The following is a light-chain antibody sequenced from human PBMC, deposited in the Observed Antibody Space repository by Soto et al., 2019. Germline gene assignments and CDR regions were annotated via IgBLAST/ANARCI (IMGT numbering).Light chain of an antibody. J-gene: IGLJ7*01. Sequence: TVVTQEPSLTVSPGGTVTLTCASSTGAVTSGNYPNWFQQKPGQAPRPLIYNTGDKHSWTPARFSGSLLGGKAALTLSNVQPEDEADYYCLLFYGGAHAVFGGGTQLTVL. CDR2: NTG. CDR1: TGAVTSGNY. CDR3: LLFYGGAHAV. V-gene: IGLV7-43*01.